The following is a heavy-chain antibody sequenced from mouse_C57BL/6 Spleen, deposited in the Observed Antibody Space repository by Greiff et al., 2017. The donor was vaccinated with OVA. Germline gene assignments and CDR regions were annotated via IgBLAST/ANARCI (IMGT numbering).Heavy chain of an antibody. CDR2: INPGSGGT. D-gene: IGHD2-4*01. V-gene: IGHV1-54*01. CDR1: GYAFTNYL. Sequence: QVQLQQSGAELVRPGTSVKVSCKASGYAFTNYLIEWVKQRPGQGLEWIGVINPGSGGTNYNEKFKGKATLTADKSSSTAYMQLSSLTSEDSAVYVCARRDDYDPYAMDYWGQGTSVTVSS. J-gene: IGHJ4*01. CDR3: ARRDDYDPYAMDY.